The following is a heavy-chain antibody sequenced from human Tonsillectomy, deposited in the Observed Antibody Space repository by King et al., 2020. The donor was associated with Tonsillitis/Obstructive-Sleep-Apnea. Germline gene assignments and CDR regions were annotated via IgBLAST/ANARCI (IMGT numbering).Heavy chain of an antibody. CDR2: ISGYNGNT. CDR3: ARSYCTGGVCFWDWYFDL. Sequence: QLVQSGAEVKKPGASVKGSCKASGYTFTSYGIAWVRQAPGQRLEWMGWISGYNGNTNYAQNLQVKVTMTTDTSANTAYMELRGLRSDDTAVYYCARSYCTGGVCFWDWYFDLWGRGTLVTVSS. CDR1: GYTFTSYG. J-gene: IGHJ2*01. D-gene: IGHD2-8*02. V-gene: IGHV1-18*01.